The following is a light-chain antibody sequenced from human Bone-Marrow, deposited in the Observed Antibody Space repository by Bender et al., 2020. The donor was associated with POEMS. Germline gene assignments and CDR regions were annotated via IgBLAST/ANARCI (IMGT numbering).Light chain of an antibody. J-gene: IGLJ3*02. CDR2: SSH. V-gene: IGLV1-44*01. Sequence: QSVLTQPPSASGTPGQRVTISCSGGSSNIGAHAVNWYQHLPGTAPKLLIYSSHRRPSEVPDRCSGPRSGTSASLAISGLQSEDEADYYCAVWDDSLNGWVFGGGTKLAVL. CDR3: AVWDDSLNGWV. CDR1: SSNIGAHA.